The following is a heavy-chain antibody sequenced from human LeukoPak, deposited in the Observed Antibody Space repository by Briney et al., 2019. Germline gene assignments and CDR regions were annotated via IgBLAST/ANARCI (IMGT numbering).Heavy chain of an antibody. J-gene: IGHJ4*02. Sequence: AASVKVSCKASGYTFTGYYMHWVRQAPGQGLEWMRWINPNSGGTNYAQKFQGRVTMTRDTSISTAYMELSRPRSDDTAVYYCARDSGSGSYYRLWGQGTLVTVSS. CDR2: INPNSGGT. V-gene: IGHV1-2*02. CDR3: ARDSGSGSYYRL. D-gene: IGHD3-10*01. CDR1: GYTFTGYY.